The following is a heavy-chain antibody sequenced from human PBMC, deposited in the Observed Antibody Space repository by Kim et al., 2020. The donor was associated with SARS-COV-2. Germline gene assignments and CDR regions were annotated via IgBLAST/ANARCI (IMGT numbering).Heavy chain of an antibody. Sequence: GGSLRLSCAASGFTFSSYAMSWVRQAPGKGLEWVSAISGSGGSTYYADSVKGRFTISRDNSKNTLYLQMNSLRAEDTAVYYYAKDLGLVREWYYYYGMDAWGQGATVTVSS. CDR3: AKDLGLVREWYYYYGMDA. D-gene: IGHD3-10*01. V-gene: IGHV3-23*01. CDR1: GFTFSSYA. J-gene: IGHJ6*02. CDR2: ISGSGGST.